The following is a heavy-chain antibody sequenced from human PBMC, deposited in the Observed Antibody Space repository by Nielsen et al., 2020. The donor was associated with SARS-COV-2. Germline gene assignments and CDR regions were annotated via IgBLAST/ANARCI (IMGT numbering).Heavy chain of an antibody. V-gene: IGHV1-18*01. CDR3: ARSPALGYCSSTSCYQFHGMDV. CDR2: ISAYNGNT. J-gene: IGHJ6*02. Sequence: ASVKVSCKASGYTFTSYGISWVRQAPGQGLEWMGWISAYNGNTNYAQKLQGRVTMTRDTSTSTVYMELSSLRSEDTAVYYCARSPALGYCSSTSCYQFHGMDVWGQGTTVTVSS. D-gene: IGHD2-2*01. CDR1: GYTFTSYG.